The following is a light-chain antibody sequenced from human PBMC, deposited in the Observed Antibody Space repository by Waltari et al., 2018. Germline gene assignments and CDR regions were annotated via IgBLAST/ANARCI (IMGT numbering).Light chain of an antibody. CDR1: SSDIASYNL. CDR2: EAN. J-gene: IGLJ1*01. V-gene: IGLV2-23*01. CDR3: YAYAGTRGV. Sequence: QSALTQPASVSGSPGQSITISCTGTSSDIASYNLVSWYQQHPGKAPKLIIYEANKRPSGVSSLFAGSKSGNTASLTISGPQAEDEANYYCYAYAGTRGVFGTGTKVTVL.